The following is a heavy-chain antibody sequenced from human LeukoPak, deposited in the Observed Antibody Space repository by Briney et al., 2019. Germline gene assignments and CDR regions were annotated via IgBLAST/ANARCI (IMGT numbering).Heavy chain of an antibody. J-gene: IGHJ4*02. Sequence: GSLRLCCAASGFTFNSYEMNWGRQAPGKGLGGVSYISMSGVTIHYADSVKGRFTTSRDNAKNSLYLQMNSLRAEDTAVYYCARSDYGSGSYPTFGYWGQGTLVTVSS. CDR2: ISMSGVTI. CDR1: GFTFNSYE. D-gene: IGHD3-10*01. CDR3: ARSDYGSGSYPTFGY. V-gene: IGHV3-48*03.